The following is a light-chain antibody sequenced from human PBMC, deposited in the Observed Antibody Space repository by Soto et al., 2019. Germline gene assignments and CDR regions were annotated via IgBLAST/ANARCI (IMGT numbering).Light chain of an antibody. V-gene: IGKV1-12*01. CDR2: TAT. J-gene: IGKJ4*01. Sequence: DIQMTQSPSSVSASVGDRVTITCRASQDVSFWLDWYQQKPGKAPKLLVYTATTLQTGVPSRFSGSGSGTHFTLTINGLQPEDFATYYCQQSNTFVTFGGGTRVEIK. CDR1: QDVSFW. CDR3: QQSNTFVT.